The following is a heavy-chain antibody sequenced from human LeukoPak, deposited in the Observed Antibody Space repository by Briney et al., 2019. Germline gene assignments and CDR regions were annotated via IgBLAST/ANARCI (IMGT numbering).Heavy chain of an antibody. J-gene: IGHJ4*02. D-gene: IGHD1-1*01. V-gene: IGHV3-23*01. CDR3: AKGGSNNWHPFDY. CDR1: GFTFYNYG. CDR2: ISGSGTTT. Sequence: GGSLRLSCAASGFTFYNYGMSWVRQAPGEGLEWVSAISGSGTTTYYADSVKGRFAISRDNSENTLYLQMSSLKAEDAAVYYCAKGGSNNWHPFDYWGQGTLVTVSS.